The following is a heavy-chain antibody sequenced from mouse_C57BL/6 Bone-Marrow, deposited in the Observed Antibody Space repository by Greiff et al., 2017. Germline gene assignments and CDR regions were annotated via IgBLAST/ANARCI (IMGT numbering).Heavy chain of an antibody. CDR1: GFTFSSYA. J-gene: IGHJ1*03. CDR3: ARDRGDYFDV. Sequence: EVQLVESGGGLVKPGGSLKLSCAASGFTFSSYAMSWVRQTPEKRLEWVATISDGGSYTYYPDNVKGRFTISRDNAKNNLYLQMSHLKSEDTAMYYWARDRGDYFDVWGTGTTVTVSS. D-gene: IGHD3-3*01. V-gene: IGHV5-4*01. CDR2: ISDGGSYT.